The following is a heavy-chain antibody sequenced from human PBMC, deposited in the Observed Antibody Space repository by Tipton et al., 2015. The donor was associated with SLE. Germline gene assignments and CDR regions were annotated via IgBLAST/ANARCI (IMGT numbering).Heavy chain of an antibody. CDR2: ISHYTGNT. CDR3: AREESGGYWDY. Sequence: QLVQSGAEVKKPGASVKVSCKASGYTFTSYDIHWVRQAPGQGLEWMGWISHYTGNTDYAQRLQGRVTMTTDTPPTTAYMELRSLTSEDTAVYFCAREESGGYWDYWGQGILVTVSS. J-gene: IGHJ4*02. V-gene: IGHV1-18*01. D-gene: IGHD2-15*01. CDR1: GYTFTSYD.